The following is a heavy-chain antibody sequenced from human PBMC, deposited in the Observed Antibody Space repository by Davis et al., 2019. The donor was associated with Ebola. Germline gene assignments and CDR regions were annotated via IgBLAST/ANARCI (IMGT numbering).Heavy chain of an antibody. Sequence: MPSETLSLTCGVSGGSFSGYFGTWIRQAPGKGLEWSGEIDHSGSTTYNPSLKSRITISLDTSRNQFSLRMYSVTAADTATYFCARASVVISANFDSWGQGTLVRVSP. CDR2: IDHSGST. J-gene: IGHJ5*01. V-gene: IGHV4-34*01. CDR3: ARASVVISANFDS. CDR1: GGSFSGYF. D-gene: IGHD2-21*01.